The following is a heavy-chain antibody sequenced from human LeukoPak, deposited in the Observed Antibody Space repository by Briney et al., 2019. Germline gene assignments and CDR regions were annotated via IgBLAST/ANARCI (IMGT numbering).Heavy chain of an antibody. CDR1: GYTFTSYA. J-gene: IGHJ6*02. D-gene: IGHD5-18*01. CDR2: INTNTGNP. Sequence: ASVKVSCKASGYTFTSYAMNWVRQAPGQGLEWMGWINTNTGNPTYAQGFTGRFVFSLDTSVSTAYLQISSLKAEDTAVYYCARGGDTAMVTYYYYYGMDVWGQGTTVTVSS. CDR3: ARGGDTAMVTYYYYYGMDV. V-gene: IGHV7-4-1*02.